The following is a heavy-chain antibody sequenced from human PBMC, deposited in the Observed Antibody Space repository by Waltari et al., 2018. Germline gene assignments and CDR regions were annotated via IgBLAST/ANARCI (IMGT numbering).Heavy chain of an antibody. CDR3: ARGFWGSGTLPDY. V-gene: IGHV1-2*02. CDR1: GSTFTVYH. J-gene: IGHJ4*02. CDR2: INPNNGDT. D-gene: IGHD3-10*01. Sequence: QVQLVQSVAEVKKPGASVTVSCTASGSTFTVYHMYWVRQAPGQWLEWMGWINPNNGDTNFVQKFQGRVTMTSDTSISTAYMELSRLRSDDTAVYYCARGFWGSGTLPDYWGQGTLVTVSS.